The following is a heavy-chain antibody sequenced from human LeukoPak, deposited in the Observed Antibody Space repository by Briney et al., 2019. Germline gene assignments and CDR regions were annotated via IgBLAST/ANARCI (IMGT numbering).Heavy chain of an antibody. Sequence: GGSLRLSCAASGFTFSSYAMSWVRQAPGKGLEWVSAISGSGGSTYYADSVKGRFTISRGNSKNTLYLQMNSLRAEDTAVYYCAKDLVMIVVVINNYFDYWGQGTLVTVSS. V-gene: IGHV3-23*01. D-gene: IGHD3-22*01. CDR2: ISGSGGST. J-gene: IGHJ4*02. CDR1: GFTFSSYA. CDR3: AKDLVMIVVVINNYFDY.